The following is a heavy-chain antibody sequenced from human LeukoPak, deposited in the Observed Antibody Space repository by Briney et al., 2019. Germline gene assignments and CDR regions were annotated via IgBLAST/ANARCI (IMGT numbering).Heavy chain of an antibody. V-gene: IGHV3-30*18. Sequence: GGPLRLSCAASGFTFSSYGMHWVRQAPGKGLEWVAVISYDGSNKYYADSVKGRFTISRDNSKNTLYLQMNSLRAEDTAVYYCAKVPMVTVFELGNYYYYGMDVWGQGTTVTVSS. CDR1: GFTFSSYG. D-gene: IGHD5-18*01. CDR3: AKVPMVTVFELGNYYYYGMDV. CDR2: ISYDGSNK. J-gene: IGHJ6*02.